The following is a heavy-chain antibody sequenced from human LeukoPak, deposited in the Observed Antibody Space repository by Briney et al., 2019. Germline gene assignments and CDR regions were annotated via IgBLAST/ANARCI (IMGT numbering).Heavy chain of an antibody. CDR2: ISYDGSNK. Sequence: GRLLRLSCAASRFTFISYAMHGVRQAPGKGLEWVAVISYDGSNKCYADSGKGRFTISRDNSKNTLYLQMNSLRAEDTAVYYCARDYYGSGNDYWGQGTLVTVSS. D-gene: IGHD3-10*01. V-gene: IGHV3-30*04. CDR1: RFTFISYA. J-gene: IGHJ4*02. CDR3: ARDYYGSGNDY.